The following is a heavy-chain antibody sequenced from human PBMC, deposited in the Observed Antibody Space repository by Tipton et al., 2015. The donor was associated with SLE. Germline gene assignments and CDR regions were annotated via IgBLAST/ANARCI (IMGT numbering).Heavy chain of an antibody. CDR1: NGSISNYY. CDR3: ARDRTTGTEFWYFDF. CDR2: ISYSGTT. V-gene: IGHV4-59*01. Sequence: LRLSCTVSNGSISNYYWSWIRQAPGKALEWIGYISYSGTTNYSPSLKSRVTLSVDTSKNQFSLKLSSVTAADTAVYYCARDRTTGTEFWYFDFWGRGTLVTVSS. J-gene: IGHJ2*01. D-gene: IGHD4-17*01.